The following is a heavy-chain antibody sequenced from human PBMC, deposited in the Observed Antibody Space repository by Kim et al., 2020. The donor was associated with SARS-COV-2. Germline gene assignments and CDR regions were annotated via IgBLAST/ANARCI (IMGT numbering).Heavy chain of an antibody. CDR3: ARRGNYGSGSYSAIYYYYYYGTDF. CDR2: INAGNGNT. Sequence: ASVKVSCKASGYTFTSYAMHWVSQAPGQRLEWMGWINAGNGNTKYSQKFQGRVTITRDTSASTAYMELSSLRSEDTAVYYCARRGNYGSGSYSAIYYYYYYGTDFWGQGTTATVSS. J-gene: IGHJ6*02. D-gene: IGHD3-10*01. V-gene: IGHV1-3*01. CDR1: GYTFTSYA.